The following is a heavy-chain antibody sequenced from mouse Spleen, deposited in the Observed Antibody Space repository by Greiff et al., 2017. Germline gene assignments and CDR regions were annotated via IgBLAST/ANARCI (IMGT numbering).Heavy chain of an antibody. V-gene: IGHV5-9-3*01. CDR1: GFTFSSYA. CDR3: ARMRLGYYFDY. CDR2: ISSGGSYT. D-gene: IGHD3-2*02. J-gene: IGHJ2*01. Sequence: VQLKESGGGLVKPGGSLKLSCAASGFTFSSYAMSWVRQTPEKRLEWVATISSGGSYTYYPDSVKGRFTISRDNAKNTLYLQMSSLRSEDTAMYYCARMRLGYYFDYWGQGTTLTVSS.